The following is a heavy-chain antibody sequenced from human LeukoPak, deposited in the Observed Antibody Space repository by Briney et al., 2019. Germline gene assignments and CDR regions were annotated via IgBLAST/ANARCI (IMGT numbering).Heavy chain of an antibody. Sequence: PGGSLRLSCAASGFTFSSYEMNWVRQAPGKGLEWVSYISSTGSTIFYADSVKGRFTISRDNAKNSLYLQMNSLRAEDTAVYYCARVQVAVAEGAFDYWGQGTLVTVSS. CDR2: ISSTGSTI. D-gene: IGHD6-19*01. CDR3: ARVQVAVAEGAFDY. J-gene: IGHJ4*02. V-gene: IGHV3-48*03. CDR1: GFTFSSYE.